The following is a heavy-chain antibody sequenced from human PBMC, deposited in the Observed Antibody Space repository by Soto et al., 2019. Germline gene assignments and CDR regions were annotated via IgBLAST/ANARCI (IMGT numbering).Heavy chain of an antibody. CDR1: GYNFTTQW. J-gene: IGHJ3*02. V-gene: IGHV5-51*01. CDR2: IYPGDSDT. D-gene: IGHD2-8*02. CDR3: ARQSSLLAIAFDI. Sequence: GESLKISCKASGYNFTTQWIGWVRQMPGKGLEWMGIIYPGDSDTRHSPSFQGQVTISADKSISTAYLQWSSLKASDTATYYCARQSSLLAIAFDIWGQGTMVTVSS.